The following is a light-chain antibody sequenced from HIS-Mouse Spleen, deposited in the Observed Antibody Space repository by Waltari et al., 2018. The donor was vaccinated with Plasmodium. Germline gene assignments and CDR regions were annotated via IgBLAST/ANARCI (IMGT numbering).Light chain of an antibody. V-gene: IGLV2-14*03. CDR2: DVS. Sequence: QSALTQPASVSGSPGQSLTISCPGTSSDVGGYNYVSWYQQHPGKAPTLMIYDVSKRPSGVSNRFSGSKSGNTASLTISGLQAEDEADYYCSSYTSSSTLVFGGGTKLTVL. J-gene: IGLJ2*01. CDR1: SSDVGGYNY. CDR3: SSYTSSSTLV.